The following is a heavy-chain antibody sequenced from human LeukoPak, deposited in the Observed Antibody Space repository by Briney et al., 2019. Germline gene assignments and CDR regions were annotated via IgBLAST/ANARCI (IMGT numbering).Heavy chain of an antibody. Sequence: PSETLSLTCTVSGGSISNYYWSWIRQPPGKGLEWIGYIYYSGSTNYNPSLKSRVTISVDTSKNQFSLKLSSVTAADTAVYYCARAIAARAGVDYWGQGTLVTVSS. CDR3: ARAIAARAGVDY. V-gene: IGHV4-59*01. CDR2: IYYSGST. CDR1: GGSISNYY. J-gene: IGHJ4*02. D-gene: IGHD6-6*01.